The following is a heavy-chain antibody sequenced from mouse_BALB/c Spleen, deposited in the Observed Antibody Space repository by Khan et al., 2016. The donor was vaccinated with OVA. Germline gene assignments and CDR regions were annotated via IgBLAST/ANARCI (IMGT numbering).Heavy chain of an antibody. CDR1: GFSLTNYG. J-gene: IGHJ4*01. V-gene: IGHV2-6-1*01. Sequence: QVQLQQSGPGLVAPSQSLSITCTISGFSLTNYGVHWVRQPPGKGLEWLVVIWSDGSTTYNSALKSRLTITKDYSKSQVFLEMNSLQTDDTAMYFCARQPYYHYNIMDYWGQGTSVTVSS. CDR2: IWSDGST. CDR3: ARQPYYHYNIMDY. D-gene: IGHD2-10*01.